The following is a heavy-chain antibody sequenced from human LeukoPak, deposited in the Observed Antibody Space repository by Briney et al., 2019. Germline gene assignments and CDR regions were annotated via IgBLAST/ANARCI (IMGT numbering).Heavy chain of an antibody. Sequence: GRSLRLSCAASGFTFSSYGMHWVRQAPGKGLEWVAVISYDGSNKYYADSVKGGFTISRDNSKNTLYLQMNSLRAEDTAVYYCAKDNKQYVDTAMVRTFVDYWGQGTLVTVSP. CDR3: AKDNKQYVDTAMVRTFVDY. CDR1: GFTFSSYG. D-gene: IGHD5-18*01. V-gene: IGHV3-30*18. J-gene: IGHJ4*02. CDR2: ISYDGSNK.